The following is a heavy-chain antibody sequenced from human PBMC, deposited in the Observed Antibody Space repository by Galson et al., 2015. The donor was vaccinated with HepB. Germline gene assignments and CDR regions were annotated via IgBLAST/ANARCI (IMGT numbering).Heavy chain of an antibody. CDR2: IENEGSGT. Sequence: SLRLSCAASTFTLSSSWIHWVRHAPGKGLMWVSRIENEGSGTSYADSVKGRFTISRDNAKSTVYLQMNNLRAEDTAVYYCTAIFDSVSDYWGQGALVTVSS. V-gene: IGHV3-74*01. D-gene: IGHD3-3*01. CDR1: TFTLSSSW. CDR3: TAIFDSVSDY. J-gene: IGHJ4*02.